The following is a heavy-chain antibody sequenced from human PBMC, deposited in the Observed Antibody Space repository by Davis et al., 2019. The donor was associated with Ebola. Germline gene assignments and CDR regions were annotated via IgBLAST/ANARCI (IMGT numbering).Heavy chain of an antibody. CDR3: AREVYGLGSYSVDY. Sequence: GESLKIPCAASGFISSSYWMSWVRQAPGKGLEWVANIKAEGSEQYYVDSVKGRFTISRDNAKNSLYLQMTSLRAEDTAVYYCAREVYGLGSYSVDYWGQGILVTVSS. CDR1: GFISSSYW. J-gene: IGHJ4*02. V-gene: IGHV3-7*01. CDR2: IKAEGSEQ. D-gene: IGHD3-10*01.